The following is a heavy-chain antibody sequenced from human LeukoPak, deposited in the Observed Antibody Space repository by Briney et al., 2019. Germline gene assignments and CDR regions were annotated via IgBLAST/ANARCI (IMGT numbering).Heavy chain of an antibody. CDR1: GFTFSSYW. Sequence: QTGGSLRLSCAASGFTFSSYWMSWVRQAPGKGLEWVANIKQDGSEKYYVDSVEGGFTISRDNAKHSLYLQMNSLRAEDTAVYYCARQAAAGAMYDYWGQGTLVTVSS. J-gene: IGHJ4*02. V-gene: IGHV3-7*01. CDR2: IKQDGSEK. D-gene: IGHD6-13*01. CDR3: ARQAAAGAMYDY.